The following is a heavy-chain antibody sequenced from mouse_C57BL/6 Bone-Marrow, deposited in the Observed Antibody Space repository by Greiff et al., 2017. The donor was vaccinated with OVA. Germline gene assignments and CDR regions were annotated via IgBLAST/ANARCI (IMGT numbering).Heavy chain of an antibody. CDR1: GYTFTSYG. V-gene: IGHV1-81*01. CDR3: ARLGYYGSSYGY. J-gene: IGHJ2*01. D-gene: IGHD1-1*01. CDR2: IYPRSGNT. Sequence: VQLQESGAELARPGASVKLSCKASGYTFTSYGISWVKQRTGQGLEWIGEIYPRSGNTYYNEKFKGKATLTADKSSSTAYMELRSLTSEDSAVYFCARLGYYGSSYGYWGQGTTLTVSS.